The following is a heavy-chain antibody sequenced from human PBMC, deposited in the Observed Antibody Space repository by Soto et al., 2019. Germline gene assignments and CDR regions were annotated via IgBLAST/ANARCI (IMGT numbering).Heavy chain of an antibody. J-gene: IGHJ3*01. CDR1: GYTYY. V-gene: IGHV1-46*01. Sequence: ASVKVSCKASGYTYYIHWVGQAPGQGLEWMGIINPSGDSTTYAQKFQGRGTMTMDTSTSTVYMEAVRLRSDDTAGDYCGGDRRFYDSGSYDIANDAFDVWGQGTLVTVSS. CDR3: GGDRRFYDSGSYDIANDAFDV. CDR2: INPSGDST. D-gene: IGHD3-22*01.